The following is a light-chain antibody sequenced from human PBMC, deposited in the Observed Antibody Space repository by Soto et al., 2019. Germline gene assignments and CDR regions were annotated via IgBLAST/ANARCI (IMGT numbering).Light chain of an antibody. Sequence: DIVMTQSPESLAVSLGQRATIKCESSHSLLYSADNKTYLAWYQQKPGLPPQLLIYWAFTRESGVPERFSGGGSEADFTLTISSLQPEDVATYYCQQYNKWPPITFGQGTRLEIK. V-gene: IGKV4-1*01. CDR1: HSLLYSADNKTY. CDR3: QQYNKWPPIT. CDR2: WAF. J-gene: IGKJ5*01.